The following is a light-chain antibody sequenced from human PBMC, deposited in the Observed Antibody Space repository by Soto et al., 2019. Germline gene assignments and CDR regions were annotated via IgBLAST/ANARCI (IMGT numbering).Light chain of an antibody. J-gene: IGKJ3*01. CDR1: PRGFDRSYDKKY. V-gene: IGKV4-1*01. CDR3: QQYYRRPLT. CDR2: WAT. Sequence: DIVMTQSPDFLAVSLGERATINCKSSPRGFDRSYDKKYLACYQQKPGQPPKLLVYWATVRESGVPDRFSGSGSETDFTLTISSLQADDVAVYYCQQYYRRPLTFGPGTKV.